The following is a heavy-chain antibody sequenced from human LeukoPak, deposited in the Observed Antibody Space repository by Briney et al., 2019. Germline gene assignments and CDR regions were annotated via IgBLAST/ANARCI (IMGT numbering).Heavy chain of an antibody. J-gene: IGHJ4*02. Sequence: GGSLRLSCAASGFTLSDYYMSWIRQAPGKGLEWIGQIKSKIDGGTTDSAAPVKDRFTISRDDSKDTLYLQMNSLKTEDTAVYYCTRDWLGIGDYWGQGTLVTVSS. D-gene: IGHD6-19*01. V-gene: IGHV3-15*01. CDR3: TRDWLGIGDY. CDR2: IKSKIDGGTT. CDR1: GFTLSDYY.